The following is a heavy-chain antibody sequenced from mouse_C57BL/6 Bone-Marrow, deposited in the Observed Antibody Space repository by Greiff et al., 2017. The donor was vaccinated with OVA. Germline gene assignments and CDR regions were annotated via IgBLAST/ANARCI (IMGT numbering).Heavy chain of an antibody. CDR3: ATVYYDYDEGDAMDY. Sequence: QVQLQQSGPELVKPGASVKISCKASGYAFSSSWMNWVKQRPGKGLEWIGRLYPGDGDTNYNGKFKGKATLTADKSSSTAYMQLSSLTSEDSAVYFCATVYYDYDEGDAMDYWGQGTSVTVSS. J-gene: IGHJ4*01. CDR1: GYAFSSSW. D-gene: IGHD2-4*01. V-gene: IGHV1-82*01. CDR2: LYPGDGDT.